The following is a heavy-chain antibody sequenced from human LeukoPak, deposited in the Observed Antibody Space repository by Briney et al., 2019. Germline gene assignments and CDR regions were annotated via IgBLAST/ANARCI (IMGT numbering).Heavy chain of an antibody. CDR3: ARVHSLDSSGYYLVY. V-gene: IGHV1-2*02. D-gene: IGHD3-22*01. Sequence: ASVKVSCKASGYTFTGYYMHWVRQAPGQGLEWMGWINPNSGGTNYAQKFQGRVTITRGTSISTAYMELSRLRSDDTAVYYCARVHSLDSSGYYLVYWGQGTLVTVSS. J-gene: IGHJ4*02. CDR2: INPNSGGT. CDR1: GYTFTGYY.